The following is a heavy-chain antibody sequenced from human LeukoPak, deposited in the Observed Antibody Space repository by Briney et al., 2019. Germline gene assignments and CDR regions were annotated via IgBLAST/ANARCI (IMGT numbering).Heavy chain of an antibody. CDR3: ARLQASPYYFDY. J-gene: IGHJ4*02. Sequence: PSETLSLTCAVSGYSISSGYYWGWIRQPPGKGLEWIGSIYHSGSTYYNPSLKSRVTISVDTSKNQFSLKLSSVTAADTAVYYCARLQASPYYFDYWGQGTLATVPS. CDR2: IYHSGST. V-gene: IGHV4-38-2*01. CDR1: GYSISSGYY.